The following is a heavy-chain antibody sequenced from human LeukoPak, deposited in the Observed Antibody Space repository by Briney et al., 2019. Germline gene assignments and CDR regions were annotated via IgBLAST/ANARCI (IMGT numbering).Heavy chain of an antibody. CDR2: IDPSDSYT. CDR1: GYSFTSYW. V-gene: IGHV5-10-1*01. J-gene: IGHJ4*02. CDR3: ARHSRSGYDYNY. D-gene: IGHD5-12*01. Sequence: GESLKISCKGSGYSFTSYWISWVRQMPGKGLEWMGRIDPSDSYTNYSPSFQGHVTISTDKSISTAYLQWSSLRASDTAMYYCARHSRSGYDYNYWGQGTLVTVSS.